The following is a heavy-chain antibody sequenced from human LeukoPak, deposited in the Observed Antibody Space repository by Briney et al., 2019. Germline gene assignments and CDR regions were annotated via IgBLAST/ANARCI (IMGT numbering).Heavy chain of an antibody. CDR3: ARSSYPGGGKY. CDR2: IIPIFGTA. J-gene: IGHJ4*02. Sequence: ASVTVSCKASGGTFSSYAISWVRQAPGQGLEWMGGIIPIFGTANYAQKFQGRVTITADESTSTAYMELRSLRSDDTAVYYCARSSYPGGGKYWGQGTLVTVSS. V-gene: IGHV1-69*13. CDR1: GGTFSSYA. D-gene: IGHD3-16*01.